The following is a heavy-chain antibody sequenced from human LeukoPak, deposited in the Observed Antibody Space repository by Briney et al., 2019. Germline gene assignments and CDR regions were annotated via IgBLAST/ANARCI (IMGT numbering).Heavy chain of an antibody. Sequence: SETLSLTCTVSGGSISGSNYYWDWIRQHPGNGLEWIGSVYQSASTYYNPSLKSRFTISGDTSKNQFSLKLISVTGADTAVYFCATGGGLAVSHIWGQGTLVTVSS. CDR2: VYQSAST. CDR1: GGSISGSNYY. CDR3: ATGGGLAVSHI. V-gene: IGHV4-39*01. J-gene: IGHJ4*02. D-gene: IGHD5/OR15-5a*01.